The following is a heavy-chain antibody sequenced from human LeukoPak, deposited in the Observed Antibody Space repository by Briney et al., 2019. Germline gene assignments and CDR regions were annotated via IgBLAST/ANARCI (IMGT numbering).Heavy chain of an antibody. V-gene: IGHV3-48*04. D-gene: IGHD2-2*02. Sequence: GSLRLSCAASGFTFSSYSMSWVRQAPGKGLEWVSYISSSSSTIYYADSVKGRFTISRDNAKNSLYLQMNSLRAEDTAVYYCARDHCSSTSCYKGPSSWYVYWGQGTLVTVSS. CDR1: GFTFSSYS. CDR2: ISSSSSTI. CDR3: ARDHCSSTSCYKGPSSWYVY. J-gene: IGHJ4*02.